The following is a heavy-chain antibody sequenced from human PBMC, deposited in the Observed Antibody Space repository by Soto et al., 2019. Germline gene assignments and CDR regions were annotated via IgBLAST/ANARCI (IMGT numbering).Heavy chain of an antibody. V-gene: IGHV4-59*01. Sequence: SETLSLTCTVSGGSISSYYWSWIRQPPGKGLEWIGYIYYSGSTNYNPSLKSRVTISVDTSKNQFSLKLSSVTAADTAVYYCARDGFYYDILTGQGWFDPWGQGTLVTVSS. J-gene: IGHJ5*02. CDR1: GGSISSYY. D-gene: IGHD3-9*01. CDR3: ARDGFYYDILTGQGWFDP. CDR2: IYYSGST.